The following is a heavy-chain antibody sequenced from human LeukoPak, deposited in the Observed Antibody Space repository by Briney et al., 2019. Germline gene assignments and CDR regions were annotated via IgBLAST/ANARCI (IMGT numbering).Heavy chain of an antibody. J-gene: IGHJ4*02. CDR1: GYTFTSYD. CDR3: ARLTGGVQVAPGWYFDY. CDR2: MNPNSGNT. D-gene: IGHD1-14*01. Sequence: ASVKVSCKASGYTFTSYDINWVRQATGQGLEWMGWMNPNSGNTGYAQKFQGRVTITRNTSISTAYMELSSLRSEDTAVYYCARLTGGVQVAPGWYFDYWGQGTLVTVSS. V-gene: IGHV1-8*03.